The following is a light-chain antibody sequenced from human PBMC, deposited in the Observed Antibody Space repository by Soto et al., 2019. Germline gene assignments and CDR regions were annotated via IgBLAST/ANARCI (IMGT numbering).Light chain of an antibody. Sequence: EIVMTQSPATLSVSPGERATLSCRASQSINNNLAWYQQKPGQAPRLLIYGVSTRITGIPARFSGSGSGTEFTLTISSLQSEDFAIYYCQQYNNWPPYTFGQGTKLEIK. J-gene: IGKJ2*01. CDR2: GVS. V-gene: IGKV3-15*01. CDR3: QQYNNWPPYT. CDR1: QSINNN.